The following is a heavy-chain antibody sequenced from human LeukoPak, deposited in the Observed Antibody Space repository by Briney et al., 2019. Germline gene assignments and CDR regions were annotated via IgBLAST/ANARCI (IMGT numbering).Heavy chain of an antibody. J-gene: IGHJ5*02. V-gene: IGHV3-23*01. CDR3: AKDLSSSSWPAWFDP. CDR1: GFTFSSYA. Sequence: GGSLRLSCAASGFTFSSYAMSWVRQAPGKGLEWVSAISGSGGSTYYADSVEGRFTISRDNSKNTLYLQMNGLRAEDTAVYYCAKDLSSSSWPAWFDPWGQGTLVTVSS. CDR2: ISGSGGST. D-gene: IGHD6-13*01.